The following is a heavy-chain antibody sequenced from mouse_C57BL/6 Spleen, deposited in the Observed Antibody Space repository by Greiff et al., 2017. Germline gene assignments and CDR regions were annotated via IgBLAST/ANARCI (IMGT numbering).Heavy chain of an antibody. Sequence: QVQLQQSGPGLVAPSQSLSITCTVSGFSLTSYAISWVRQPPGKGLEWLGVIWTGGGTNYNSALKSRLSISKDNSKSQVFLKMNSLQTDDTARYYCARSPYYYGSSYENWYFDVWGTGTTVTVSS. CDR1: GFSLTSYA. CDR2: IWTGGGT. J-gene: IGHJ1*03. V-gene: IGHV2-9-1*01. CDR3: ARSPYYYGSSYENWYFDV. D-gene: IGHD1-1*01.